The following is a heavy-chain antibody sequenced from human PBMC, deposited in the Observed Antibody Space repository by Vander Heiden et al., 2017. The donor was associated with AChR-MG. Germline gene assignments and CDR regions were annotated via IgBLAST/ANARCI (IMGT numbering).Heavy chain of an antibody. CDR2: ISYDGSNK. D-gene: IGHD3-22*01. J-gene: IGHJ4*02. CDR1: GFTFSSYG. V-gene: IGHV3-30*18. CDR3: AKDSPNLYYYDSSAQ. Sequence: QVQLVESGGGVVQPGRSLRLSCAASGFTFSSYGMHWVRQSPGKGLEWVAVISYDGSNKYYADSVKGRFTISRDNSKNTLYLQMNSLRAEDTAVYYCAKDSPNLYYYDSSAQWGQGTLVTVSS.